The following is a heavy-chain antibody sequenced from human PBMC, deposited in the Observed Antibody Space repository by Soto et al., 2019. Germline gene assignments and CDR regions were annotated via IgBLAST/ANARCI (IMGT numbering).Heavy chain of an antibody. V-gene: IGHV4-31*11. Sequence: SETLSLTCAVSGGSIRSGGYYWSWIRHHPGKGLEWIGYIYYSGSTYYNPSLKSRVTISVDTSKNQFSLKLSSVTAADTAVYYCARVETYYYYGMDVWGQGTTVTVSS. CDR1: GGSIRSGGYY. CDR2: IYYSGST. D-gene: IGHD3-3*01. J-gene: IGHJ6*02. CDR3: ARVETYYYYGMDV.